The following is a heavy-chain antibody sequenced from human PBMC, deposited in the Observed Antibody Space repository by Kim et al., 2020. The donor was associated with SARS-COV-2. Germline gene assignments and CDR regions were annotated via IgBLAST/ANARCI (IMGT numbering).Heavy chain of an antibody. J-gene: IGHJ6*02. CDR2: IYYSGSA. Sequence: SETLSLTCTVSGGSISSYSWSWIRQPPGKGLEWIGYIYYSGSANYNPSPKSRVTISVDTSKNQFSLKLSSVTAADTAVYYCARDRPGYGSYYYGMDGWGQGTTVTVSS. D-gene: IGHD6-13*01. CDR1: GGSISSYS. CDR3: ARDRPGYGSYYYGMDG. V-gene: IGHV4-59*01.